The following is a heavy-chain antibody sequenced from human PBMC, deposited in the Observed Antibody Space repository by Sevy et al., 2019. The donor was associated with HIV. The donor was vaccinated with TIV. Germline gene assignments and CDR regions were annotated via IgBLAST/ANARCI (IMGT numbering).Heavy chain of an antibody. J-gene: IGHJ6*02. D-gene: IGHD4-4*01. CDR3: ARVEQSLYYGMDV. Sequence: SETLSLTCTVSGASIGSDYWSWIRQPPGKGLEWVGYMYYSRSTNYNPSLKSRVTISVDRSKNQFSLKLNSVTAADTAVYYCARVEQSLYYGMDVWGQGTTVTVSS. CDR2: MYYSRST. CDR1: GASIGSDY. V-gene: IGHV4-59*01.